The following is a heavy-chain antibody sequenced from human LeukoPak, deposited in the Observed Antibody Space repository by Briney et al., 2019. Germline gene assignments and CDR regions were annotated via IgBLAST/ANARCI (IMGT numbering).Heavy chain of an antibody. D-gene: IGHD5-18*01. V-gene: IGHV4-4*07. J-gene: IGHJ6*03. CDR2: IHASGNT. CDR1: GGSISSYY. CDR3: ARDLGYGYYFYYHLDV. Sequence: PSETLSLTCTVSGGSISSYYWTWIRQPAGKGLEYLGRIHASGNTYYNPSLNSRVAISIDTSKNQFSLKVSSVAAADTAVYYCARDLGYGYYFYYHLDVWGKGTTVTVSS.